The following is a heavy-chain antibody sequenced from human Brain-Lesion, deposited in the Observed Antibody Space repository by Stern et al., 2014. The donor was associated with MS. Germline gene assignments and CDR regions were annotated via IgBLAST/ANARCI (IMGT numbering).Heavy chain of an antibody. J-gene: IGHJ4*02. CDR2: FDPEDGET. D-gene: IGHD1-26*01. Sequence: VQLVESGAEVKKPGASVKVSCKVSGYTLTDLSMHWVRQAPRKGLEWMGGFDPEDGETIYAQKFQGRVTMTEETSTDTAYMELSSLRSEDTAVYYCATLSPGAGGNYYRHFDYWGQGTLVTVSS. V-gene: IGHV1-24*01. CDR3: ATLSPGAGGNYYRHFDY. CDR1: GYTLTDLS.